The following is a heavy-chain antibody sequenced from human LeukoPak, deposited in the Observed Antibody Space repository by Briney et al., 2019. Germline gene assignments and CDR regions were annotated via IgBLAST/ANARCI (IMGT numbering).Heavy chain of an antibody. V-gene: IGHV1-46*01. J-gene: IGHJ3*02. CDR3: ARFASLYSRSWYYAFDI. Sequence: ASVKVSCKASGYTFTSNDIHWVRQAPGQGLEWMGIINPSGGSTSHAQKFQGRVTMTRDTSTSTVYMELSSLRSEDTAVYYCARFASLYSRSWYYAFDIWGQGTMVTVSS. CDR2: INPSGGST. CDR1: GYTFTSND. D-gene: IGHD6-13*01.